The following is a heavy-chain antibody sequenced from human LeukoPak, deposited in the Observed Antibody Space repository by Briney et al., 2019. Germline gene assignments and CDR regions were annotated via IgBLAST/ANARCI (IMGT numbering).Heavy chain of an antibody. CDR3: ARDRIWGGTSARLNTDKFDY. V-gene: IGHV1-46*01. Sequence: ASVKVSCKASGYTFPNYFMHWVRQAPGQGLEWMGIINPSAGSTSYAQKFEDRVTMTSDTSTGTVYMELSSLRSEDTAVYYCARDRIWGGTSARLNTDKFDYWGQGTLVTVSS. CDR2: INPSAGST. D-gene: IGHD1-26*01. J-gene: IGHJ4*02. CDR1: GYTFPNYF.